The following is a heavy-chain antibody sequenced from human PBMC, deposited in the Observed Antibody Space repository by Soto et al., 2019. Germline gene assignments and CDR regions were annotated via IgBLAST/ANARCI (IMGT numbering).Heavy chain of an antibody. Sequence: ASVKVSCKASGYTFTSFGISWVRQAPGQGLEWMGWISAYNGNTNYAQKLQGRVTMTTDTSTSTAYMELRSLRSDDTAVYYCARDGIPVVAATLGPNWLDPWGQGTLVTVSS. J-gene: IGHJ5*02. CDR2: ISAYNGNT. CDR3: ARDGIPVVAATLGPNWLDP. V-gene: IGHV1-18*04. D-gene: IGHD2-15*01. CDR1: GYTFTSFG.